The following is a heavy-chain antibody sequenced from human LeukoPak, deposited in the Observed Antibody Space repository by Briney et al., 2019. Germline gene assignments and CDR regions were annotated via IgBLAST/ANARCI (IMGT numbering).Heavy chain of an antibody. CDR2: ISWNSGSI. Sequence: GGSLRLSCAASGFTFDDYAMHWVRQAPGRGLEWVSGISWNSGSIGYADSVKGRFTISRDNAKNSLYLQMNSLRAEDTALYYCAKTDSAYYDSSGTFDYWGQGTLVTVSS. J-gene: IGHJ4*02. D-gene: IGHD3-22*01. CDR1: GFTFDDYA. V-gene: IGHV3-9*01. CDR3: AKTDSAYYDSSGTFDY.